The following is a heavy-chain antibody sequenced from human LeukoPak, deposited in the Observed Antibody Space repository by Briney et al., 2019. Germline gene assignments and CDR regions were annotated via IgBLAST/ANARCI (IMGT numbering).Heavy chain of an antibody. V-gene: IGHV3-20*04. D-gene: IGHD1-7*01. CDR2: INWNGRSR. Sequence: GGSLRLSCAASGFNFNDSGMSWVRQAPGKGLEWVSGINWNGRSRGDADSLKGRFTISRDNAKNSLYLQMNSLRAEDTALYYCARPLGITGTTPFDYWGQGPLVAVSS. CDR3: ARPLGITGTTPFDY. CDR1: GFNFNDSG. J-gene: IGHJ4*02.